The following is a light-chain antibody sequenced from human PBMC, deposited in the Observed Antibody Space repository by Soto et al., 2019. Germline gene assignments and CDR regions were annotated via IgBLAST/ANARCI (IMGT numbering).Light chain of an antibody. CDR3: QHFGGTTFT. Sequence: EIVLTQAPGTLSLSPGEGATLSCRASQSVSSSYIAWYQQRTGQTPSILIYGESTRATGIPDRLSGSGSGKHLNLTISRLEPGDFAVYYCQHFGGTTFTCGQGTRLEIK. V-gene: IGKV3-20*01. CDR1: QSVSSSY. J-gene: IGKJ5*01. CDR2: GES.